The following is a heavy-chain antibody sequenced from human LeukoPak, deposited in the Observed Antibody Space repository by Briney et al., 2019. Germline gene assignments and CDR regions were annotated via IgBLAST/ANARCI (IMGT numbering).Heavy chain of an antibody. Sequence: SETLSLTCAVSGGSISSSNWWSWVRPPPGKGLEWIGEIYHSGSTNYNPSLKSRVTISVDKSKNQFSLKLSSVTAADTAVYYCARGPPAAMPGAAVDHWGQGTLVTVSS. CDR1: GGSISSSNW. CDR2: IYHSGST. D-gene: IGHD2-2*01. J-gene: IGHJ4*02. V-gene: IGHV4-4*02. CDR3: ARGPPAAMPGAAVDH.